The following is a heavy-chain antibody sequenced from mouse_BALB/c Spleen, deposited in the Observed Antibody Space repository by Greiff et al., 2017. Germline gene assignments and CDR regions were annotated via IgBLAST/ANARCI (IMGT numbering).Heavy chain of an antibody. CDR1: GFSLTSYG. CDR3: ARDRDWDEAWFAY. Sequence: QVQLKESGPGLVAPSQSLSITCTVSGFSLTSYGVHWVRQPPGKGLEWLGVIWAGGSTNYNSALMSRLSISKDNSKSQVFLKMNSLQTDDTAMYYCARDRDWDEAWFAYWGQGTLVTVSA. J-gene: IGHJ3*01. CDR2: IWAGGST. V-gene: IGHV2-9*02. D-gene: IGHD4-1*01.